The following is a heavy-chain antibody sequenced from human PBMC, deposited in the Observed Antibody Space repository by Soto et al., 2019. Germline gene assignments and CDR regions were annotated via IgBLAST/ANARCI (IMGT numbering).Heavy chain of an antibody. CDR3: ARGPPFS. V-gene: IGHV4-30-2*01. CDR2: IYHSGST. Sequence: WSWIRQPPGKGLEWIGYIYHSGSTYYNPSLKSRVTISVDRSKNQFSLKLSSVTAADTAVYYCARGPPFSWCLGTLVTVS. J-gene: IGHJ5*02.